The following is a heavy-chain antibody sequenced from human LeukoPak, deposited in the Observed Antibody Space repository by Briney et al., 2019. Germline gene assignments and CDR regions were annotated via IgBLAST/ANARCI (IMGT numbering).Heavy chain of an antibody. J-gene: IGHJ6*02. V-gene: IGHV3-48*03. Sequence: PGGSLTLSCAVSGFTFSTYEMDWLRQAPGKGREWVSYISTSGSTIYYADSVKGRFTISRDNAKNSLYLQMNSLRVEDTAVYYCASQRGSGSPHYYYYGMDVWGQGTTVTVSS. CDR2: ISTSGSTI. CDR3: ASQRGSGSPHYYYYGMDV. D-gene: IGHD3-10*01. CDR1: GFTFSTYE.